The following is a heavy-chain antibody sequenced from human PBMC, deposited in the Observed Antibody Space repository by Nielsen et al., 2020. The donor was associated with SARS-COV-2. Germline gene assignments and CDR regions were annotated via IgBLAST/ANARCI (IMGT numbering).Heavy chain of an antibody. V-gene: IGHV3-23*01. CDR2: ISGSGGST. D-gene: IGHD6-13*01. J-gene: IGHJ3*02. CDR3: ASTRRTSSWYSLWAFDI. CDR1: GFTFSSYA. Sequence: GESLKISCAASGFTFSSYAMSWVRQAPGKGLEWVSAISGSGGSTYYADSVKGRFTNSRDNSKNTLYLQMNSLRAEDTAVYYCASTRRTSSWYSLWAFDIWGQGTMVTVSS.